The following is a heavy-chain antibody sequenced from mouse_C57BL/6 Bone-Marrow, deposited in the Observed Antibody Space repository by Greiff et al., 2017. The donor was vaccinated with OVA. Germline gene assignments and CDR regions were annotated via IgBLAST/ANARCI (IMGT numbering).Heavy chain of an antibody. V-gene: IGHV5-4*03. J-gene: IGHJ2*01. CDR2: ISDGGSYT. CDR1: GFTFSSYA. Sequence: EVKLVESGGGLVKPGGSLKLSCAASGFTFSSYAMSWVRQTPEKRLEWVATISDGGSYTYYPDNVKGRFTISRDNAKNNLYLQMSHLKSEDTAMYYCARGGGYYLFFDYWGQGTTLTVSS. CDR3: ARGGGYYLFFDY. D-gene: IGHD2-3*01.